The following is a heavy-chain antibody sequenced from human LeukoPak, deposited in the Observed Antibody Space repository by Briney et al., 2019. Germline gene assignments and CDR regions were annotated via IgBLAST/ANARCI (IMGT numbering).Heavy chain of an antibody. V-gene: IGHV4-4*07. CDR2: IYTSGST. J-gene: IGHJ5*02. CDR1: GGSISSYY. D-gene: IGHD3-3*01. Sequence: SETLSLTCTVSGGSISSYYWSWIRQPAGKGLEWIGRIYTSGSTNYNPSLKSRVTMSVDTSKNQFSLKPSSVTAADTAVYYCARDRGYDFWSVNWFDPWGQGTLVTVSP. CDR3: ARDRGYDFWSVNWFDP.